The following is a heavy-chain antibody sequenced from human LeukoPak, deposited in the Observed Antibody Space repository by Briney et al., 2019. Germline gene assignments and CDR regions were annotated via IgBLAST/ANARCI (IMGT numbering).Heavy chain of an antibody. V-gene: IGHV4-59*01. CDR1: GGSISSYY. CDR3: ARVAGYCSGGSCSNGQYYYYYMDV. Sequence: SETLPLTCTVSGGSISSYYWSWIRQPPGKGLEWIGYIYYSGSTNYNPSLKSRVTISVDTSKNQFSLKLSSVTAADTAVYYCARVAGYCSGGSCSNGQYYYYYMDVWGKGTTVTISS. D-gene: IGHD2-15*01. CDR2: IYYSGST. J-gene: IGHJ6*03.